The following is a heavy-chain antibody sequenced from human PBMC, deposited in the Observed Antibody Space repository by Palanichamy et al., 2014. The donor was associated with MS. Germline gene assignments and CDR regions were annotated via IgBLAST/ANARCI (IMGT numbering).Heavy chain of an antibody. CDR1: EYTFTAYY. CDR3: ARVYSLTAVAGYGN. J-gene: IGHJ4*02. Sequence: QVQLVQSGAEVKKPGASVRVSCKASEYTFTAYYMHWVRQAPGQGLEWMGWINPNSGDTNYAQKFQGRVTMTRDPSITTAYMDLSSLRSDDTAVYYCARVYSLTAVAGYGNWGQGTLVTVSS. D-gene: IGHD6-19*01. CDR2: INPNSGDT. V-gene: IGHV1-2*02.